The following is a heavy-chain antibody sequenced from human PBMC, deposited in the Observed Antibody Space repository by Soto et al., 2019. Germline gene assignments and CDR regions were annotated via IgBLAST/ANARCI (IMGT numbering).Heavy chain of an antibody. CDR1: GGSISSYY. CDR3: ARSSGWYDPANYFDY. V-gene: IGHV4-59*01. CDR2: IYYSGST. D-gene: IGHD6-19*01. J-gene: IGHJ4*02. Sequence: SETLSLTCTVSGGSISSYYWSWIRQPPGKGLEWIGYIYYSGSTNYNPSLKSRVTISVDTSKNQFSLKLSSVTAADTVVYYCARSSGWYDPANYFDYWGQGTLVTVSS.